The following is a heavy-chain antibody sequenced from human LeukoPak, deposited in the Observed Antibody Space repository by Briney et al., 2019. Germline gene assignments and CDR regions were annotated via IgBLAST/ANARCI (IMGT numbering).Heavy chain of an antibody. CDR3: ARSDIVVVPAAMMEYYYYYYGMDV. J-gene: IGHJ6*01. CDR2: IDHSGGT. D-gene: IGHD2-2*01. CDR1: GGSFSGYY. V-gene: IGHV4-34*01. Sequence: SETLSLTCAVYGGSFSGYYWSWISQPPGKGLEWIWEIDHSGGTNYNTSLKSRVTISVDTSKNQFSLKLSSVTGAETAVYYCARSDIVVVPAAMMEYYYYYYGMDVWGKGTTVTVSS.